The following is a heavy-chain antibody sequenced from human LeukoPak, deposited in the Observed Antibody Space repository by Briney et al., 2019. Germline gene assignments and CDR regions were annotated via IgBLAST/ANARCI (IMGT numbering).Heavy chain of an antibody. CDR1: GYTFTNYA. Sequence: ASVKVSCKASGYTFTNYAIHWVRQAPGQRLEWMGWINAGNGNTKYSQKFQGRVTITRDTSASTAYMELSSLRSEDTAVYYCARGSPIKYSSGWYRDYYYYGMDVWGQGTTVTVSS. V-gene: IGHV1-3*01. J-gene: IGHJ6*02. CDR3: ARGSPIKYSSGWYRDYYYYGMDV. CDR2: INAGNGNT. D-gene: IGHD6-19*01.